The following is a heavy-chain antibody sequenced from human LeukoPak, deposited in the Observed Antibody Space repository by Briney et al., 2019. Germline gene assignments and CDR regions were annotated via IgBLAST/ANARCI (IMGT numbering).Heavy chain of an antibody. CDR3: ASNYYGSGSLDY. D-gene: IGHD3-10*01. J-gene: IGHJ4*02. CDR2: IYYSGST. CDR1: GVPISSYY. V-gene: IGHV4-59*08. Sequence: SETLSLTCTVSGVPISSYYWSWIRQPPGKGLEWIGYIYYSGSTNYNPSLKSRVTISVDTSKNQFSVKLSSVTAADTAVYYCASNYYGSGSLDYWGQGNLVTVSS.